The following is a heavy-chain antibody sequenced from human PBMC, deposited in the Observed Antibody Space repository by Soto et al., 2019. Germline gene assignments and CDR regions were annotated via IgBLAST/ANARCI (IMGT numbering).Heavy chain of an antibody. V-gene: IGHV4-30-4*01. CDR1: GGSISSGDYY. J-gene: IGHJ4*02. Sequence: PSETLSLTCTVSGGSISSGDYYWSWIRQPPGKGLEWIGYIYYSGSTYYNPSLKSRVTMSVDTSKNQFSLKLSSVTAADTAVYYCARWWFGEFFDYWGQGTLVTVSS. D-gene: IGHD3-10*01. CDR3: ARWWFGEFFDY. CDR2: IYYSGST.